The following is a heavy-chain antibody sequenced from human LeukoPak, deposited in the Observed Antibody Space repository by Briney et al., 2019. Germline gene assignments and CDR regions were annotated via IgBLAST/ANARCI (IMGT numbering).Heavy chain of an antibody. CDR3: AKDDGIAARLIDYFDY. Sequence: GGSRRLSCAASGFTFSSYGMHWVRQAPGKGLEWVAFIRYDGSNKYYADSVKGRFTISRDNSKNTLYLQMNSLRAEDTAVYYCAKDDGIAARLIDYFDYWGQGTLVTVSS. CDR1: GFTFSSYG. D-gene: IGHD6-6*01. V-gene: IGHV3-30*02. CDR2: IRYDGSNK. J-gene: IGHJ4*02.